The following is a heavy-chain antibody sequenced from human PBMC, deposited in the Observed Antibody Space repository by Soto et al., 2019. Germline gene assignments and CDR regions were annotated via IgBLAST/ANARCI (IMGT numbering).Heavy chain of an antibody. CDR2: LSGSGGAT. V-gene: IGHV3-23*01. D-gene: IGHD5-18*01. CDR3: AEGRGYNYHYPFDC. Sequence: EVQLLESGGGLIQPGGSLRLSCAASGFTFNNYAMTWVRQAPGKGLEWGSALSGSGGATYYADSVKGRFSISRDNSKNALYLQMNSVRAEDTALYYCAEGRGYNYHYPFDCWGQGTLVTVSS. J-gene: IGHJ4*02. CDR1: GFTFNNYA.